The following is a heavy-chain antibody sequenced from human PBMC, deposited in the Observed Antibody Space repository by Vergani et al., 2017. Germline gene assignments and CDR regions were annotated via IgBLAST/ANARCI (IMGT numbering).Heavy chain of an antibody. CDR3: ATPKRVRFGALGY. V-gene: IGHV1-69-2*01. CDR1: GYTFTDYY. Sequence: EVQLIQSGAEVKKPGTTVKISCKVSGYTFTDYYIHWVQQAPGKGLEWMGLVDPADGETIYAEKYQGRVTISADTSMDTAYMELSSLRSEDTAVYHCATPKRVRFGALGYWGQGTLVTVSS. CDR2: VDPADGET. J-gene: IGHJ4*02. D-gene: IGHD3-10*01.